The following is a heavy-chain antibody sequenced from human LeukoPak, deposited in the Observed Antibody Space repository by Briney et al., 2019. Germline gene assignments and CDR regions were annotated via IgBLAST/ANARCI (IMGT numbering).Heavy chain of an antibody. J-gene: IGHJ5*02. CDR1: GFTFSSYG. CDR3: ASYRGVLWFGELSNSGEAFDP. V-gene: IGHV3-23*01. CDR2: ISGSGATT. Sequence: PGGSLRLSCAASGFTFSSYGMSWVRQAPGKGLEWVSTISGSGATTYYADSVKGRFTISRDNAKNSLYLQMNSLRAEDTAVYYCASYRGVLWFGELSNSGEAFDPWGQGTLVTVSS. D-gene: IGHD3-10*01.